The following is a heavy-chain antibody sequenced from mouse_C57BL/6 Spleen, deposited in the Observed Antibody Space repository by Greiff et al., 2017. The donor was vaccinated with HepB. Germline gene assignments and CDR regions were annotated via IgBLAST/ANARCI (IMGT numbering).Heavy chain of an antibody. J-gene: IGHJ4*01. V-gene: IGHV5-4*01. CDR1: GFTFSSYA. CDR3: ARETAQATPYAMDY. D-gene: IGHD3-2*02. Sequence: EVHLVESGGGLVKPGGSLKLSCAASGFTFSSYAMSWVRQTPEKRLEWVATISDGGSYTYYPDNVKGRFTISRDNAKNNLYLQMSHLKSEDTAMYYCARETAQATPYAMDYWGQGTSVTVSS. CDR2: ISDGGSYT.